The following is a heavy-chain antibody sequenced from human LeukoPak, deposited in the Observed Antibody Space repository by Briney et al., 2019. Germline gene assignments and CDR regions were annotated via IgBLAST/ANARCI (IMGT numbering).Heavy chain of an antibody. CDR1: DGSITKDF. J-gene: IGHJ5*02. V-gene: IGHV4-59*08. CDR2: IYHSGTT. CDR3: ARRSSIYDFWSGTNWFDP. Sequence: TSETLSLTCTVSDGSITKDFWSWIRQPPGKGLEWIGYIYHSGTTNYNPSLKSRVTLSVDTSRNQFSLKLNSVTAADTAVYYCARRSSIYDFWSGTNWFDPWGQGTLVTVSS. D-gene: IGHD3-3*01.